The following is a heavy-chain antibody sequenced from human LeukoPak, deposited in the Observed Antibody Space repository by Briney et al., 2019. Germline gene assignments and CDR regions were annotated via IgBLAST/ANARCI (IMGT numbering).Heavy chain of an antibody. Sequence: SVKVSCKASGGTFSSYAISWVRQAPGQGLEWMGRIIPILGIANYAQKFQGRVTITADKSTSTAYMELSSLRSEDTAVYYCARSTIDSSGSKCYFDCWGQGTLVTVSS. CDR1: GGTFSSYA. CDR3: ARSTIDSSGSKCYFDC. V-gene: IGHV1-69*04. J-gene: IGHJ4*02. D-gene: IGHD3-22*01. CDR2: IIPILGIA.